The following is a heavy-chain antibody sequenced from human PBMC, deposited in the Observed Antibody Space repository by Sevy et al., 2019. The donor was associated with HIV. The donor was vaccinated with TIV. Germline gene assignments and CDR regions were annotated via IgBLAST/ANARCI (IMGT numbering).Heavy chain of an antibody. J-gene: IGHJ4*02. Sequence: GGSLRLSCEGSGFSFGTYSMHWVRQAPGKGLEWVGVIWYDGSKQSYADSVKGRVTFSRDNSKSTMYLDMNALRAEDTVVYYCARGPDTEISLHHVMRSFEWVFRGKSFDYWGQGALVTVSS. D-gene: IGHD3-3*01. CDR1: GFSFGTYS. V-gene: IGHV3-30*04. CDR2: IWYDGSKQ. CDR3: ARGPDTEISLHHVMRSFEWVFRGKSFDY.